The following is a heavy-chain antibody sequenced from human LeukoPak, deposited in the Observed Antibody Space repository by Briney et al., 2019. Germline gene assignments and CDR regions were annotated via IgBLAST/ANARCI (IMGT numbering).Heavy chain of an antibody. D-gene: IGHD1-7*01. CDR3: AATGIGTQFDY. V-gene: IGHV1-69*05. CDR1: GGTFSSYA. Sequence: SVKVSCKASGGTFSSYAISWVRQAPGQGLEWMGGIIPIFGTANYAQKFQGRVTITTDESTNTAYMELSSLRSEDTAVYYCAATGIGTQFDYWGQGTLVIVSS. CDR2: IIPIFGTA. J-gene: IGHJ4*02.